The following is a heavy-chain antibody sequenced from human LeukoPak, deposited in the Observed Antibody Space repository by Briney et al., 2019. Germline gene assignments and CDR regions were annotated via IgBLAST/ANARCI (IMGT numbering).Heavy chain of an antibody. CDR2: INHSGRT. Sequence: SQTLSLTCAVYGGSFSGYYWSWIRQPPGKGLEWIGEINHSGRTNYNPSLKSRVTISVDTYKNQLSLKLSSVTAADTAVYYCARGRPIAGAVLNLDYWGQGTLVTVSS. J-gene: IGHJ4*02. D-gene: IGHD6-13*01. V-gene: IGHV4-34*01. CDR1: GGSFSGYY. CDR3: ARGRPIAGAVLNLDY.